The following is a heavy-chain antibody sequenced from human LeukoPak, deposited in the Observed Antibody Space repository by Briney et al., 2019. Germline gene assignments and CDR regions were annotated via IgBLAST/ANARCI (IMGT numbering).Heavy chain of an antibody. CDR3: AKLGNYDLMIDY. D-gene: IGHD3-3*01. Sequence: GSLRLSCAASGFTFSNYEINWVRQPPGKGLEWIGNIYHSGNTYYNPSLKSRVTISVDTSKNQFSLKLSSVTAADTAVYYCAKLGNYDLMIDYWGQGTLVTVSS. V-gene: IGHV4-38-2*01. CDR2: IYHSGNT. CDR1: GFTFSNYE. J-gene: IGHJ4*02.